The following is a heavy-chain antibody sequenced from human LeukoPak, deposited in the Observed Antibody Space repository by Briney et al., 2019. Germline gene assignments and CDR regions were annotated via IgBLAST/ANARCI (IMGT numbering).Heavy chain of an antibody. Sequence: SVKVSCKASGGTFSSYAISWVRQAPGQGLEWMGRIIPIFGIANYAQKFQGRVTITADKSTSTAYMELSSLRSEDTAVYYCARDVPAAIRALDPWGQGTLVTVSS. CDR2: IIPIFGIA. CDR1: GGTFSSYA. V-gene: IGHV1-69*04. D-gene: IGHD2-2*01. CDR3: ARDVPAAIRALDP. J-gene: IGHJ5*02.